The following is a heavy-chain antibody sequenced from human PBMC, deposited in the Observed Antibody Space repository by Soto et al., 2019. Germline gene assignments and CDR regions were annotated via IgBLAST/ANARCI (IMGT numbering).Heavy chain of an antibody. Sequence: QVLLVLYGAEVKKPRSSVKVSCKGSGGAFSRYAISWVRQAHGQGLEWVGGIFPMYETPVYARKLQGRVTFTVDEASTKGYMELSDLRYEDTAFYYCARDYEYHILEFAAVDMWGQGTMVTVSS. CDR3: ARDYEYHILEFAAVDM. CDR1: GGAFSRYA. J-gene: IGHJ3*02. D-gene: IGHD1-1*01. V-gene: IGHV1-69*01. CDR2: IFPMYETP.